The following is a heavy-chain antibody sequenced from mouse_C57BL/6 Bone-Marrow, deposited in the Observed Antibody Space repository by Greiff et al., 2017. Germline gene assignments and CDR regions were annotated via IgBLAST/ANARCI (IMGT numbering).Heavy chain of an antibody. CDR1: GYSFTGYF. D-gene: IGHD2-5*01. CDR2: INPYNGDT. V-gene: IGHV1-20*01. J-gene: IGHJ2*01. Sequence: EVQLQQSGPELVKPGDSVKISCKASGYSFTGYFMNWVMQSHGKSLEWIGRINPYNGDTFYNQKFKGKATLTVDKSSSTAHMELRSLTSEYSAVYYCARAYSNYGGDYWGQGTTLTVSS. CDR3: ARAYSNYGGDY.